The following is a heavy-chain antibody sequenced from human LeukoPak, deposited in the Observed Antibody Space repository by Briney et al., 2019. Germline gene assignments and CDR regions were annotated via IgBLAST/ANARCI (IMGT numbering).Heavy chain of an antibody. CDR1: GYSISSGYY. CDR3: ARGVVVVPAAYPWFEP. V-gene: IGHV4-38-2*01. Sequence: PSETLSLTCAVSGYSISSGYYWGWIRQPPGKGLEWIGSIYHSGSTYYNPSLKSRVTISVDTSKNQFSLKLSSVTAADTAVYYCARGVVVVPAAYPWFEPWGQGTLVTVSS. CDR2: IYHSGST. D-gene: IGHD2-2*01. J-gene: IGHJ5*02.